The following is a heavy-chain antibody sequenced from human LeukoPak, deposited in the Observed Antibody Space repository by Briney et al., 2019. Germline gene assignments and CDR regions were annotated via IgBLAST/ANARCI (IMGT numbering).Heavy chain of an antibody. D-gene: IGHD6-13*01. Sequence: GRSLTLSCAVSGFTFSSHAIHWVRPAPGKGVEWVSVISHDGSNPYYADSVKGRFTICRDKYKNTLYLQMKSLSAEDTDIYYCARGGDTSTWYRALDSWGQGTLVIVLSDYWDQGTLVTVSS. J-gene: IGHJ4*02. V-gene: IGHV3-30*04. CDR3: ARGGDTSTWYRALDSWGQGTLVIVLSDY. CDR1: GFTFSSHA. CDR2: ISHDGSNP.